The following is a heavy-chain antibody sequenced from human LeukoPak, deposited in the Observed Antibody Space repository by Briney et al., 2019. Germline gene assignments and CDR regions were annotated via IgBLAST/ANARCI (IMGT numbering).Heavy chain of an antibody. V-gene: IGHV1-69*05. D-gene: IGHD2-21*02. Sequence: ASVKVSCKASGGTFSSYAISWVRQAPGQGLEWQGAIIPIFGTAHYAQKFQGRVTFTTDESTSTAYMELSSLRSEDTAVYYCARDEGDHARLAYWGQGTLVTVSS. CDR1: GGTFSSYA. CDR3: ARDEGDHARLAY. CDR2: IIPIFGTA. J-gene: IGHJ4*02.